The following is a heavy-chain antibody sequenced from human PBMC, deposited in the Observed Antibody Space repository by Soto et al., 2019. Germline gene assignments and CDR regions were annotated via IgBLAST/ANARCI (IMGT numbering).Heavy chain of an antibody. CDR1: GLTVSGTKS. CDR2: LYDVDGT. J-gene: IGHJ6*02. CDR3: VGQRERCGDFEPTLSGLHV. D-gene: IGHD3-10*01. V-gene: IGHV3-53*01. Sequence: DVQLVESGGGLIQPGASLRLSCAAFGLTVSGTKSVAWVRQAPGKGLQWVSALYDVDGTYSADSVRGRFTISTDNAKKSRFLQMNSLRVEDPAVYYRVGQRERCGDFEPTLSGLHVWGQGTTVIVS.